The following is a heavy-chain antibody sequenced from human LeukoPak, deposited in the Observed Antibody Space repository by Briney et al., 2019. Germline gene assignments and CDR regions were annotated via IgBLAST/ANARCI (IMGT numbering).Heavy chain of an antibody. V-gene: IGHV3-23*01. J-gene: IGHJ6*03. CDR1: GFTFSSYA. Sequence: GGSLRLSCAASGFTFSSYAMSWVRQAPGKGLEWVSAISGSGGSTYYADSVKGRFTISRDNSKNTLYLQMNSLRAEDTAVYYCARDLLPYYYYYMDVWGKGTTVTVSS. CDR3: ARDLLPYYYYYMDV. D-gene: IGHD3-3*01. CDR2: ISGSGGST.